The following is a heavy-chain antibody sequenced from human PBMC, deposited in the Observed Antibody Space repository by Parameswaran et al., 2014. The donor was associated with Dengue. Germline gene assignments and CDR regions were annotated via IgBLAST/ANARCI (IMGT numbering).Heavy chain of an antibody. CDR3: ARTERDITMIVVDDAFDI. Sequence: WVRQAPGQGLEWMGWMNPNSGNTGYAQKFQGRVTMTRNTSISTAYMELSSLRSEDTAVYYCARTERDITMIVVDDAFDIWGQGTMVTVSS. CDR2: MNPNSGNT. J-gene: IGHJ3*02. V-gene: IGHV1-8*01. D-gene: IGHD3-22*01.